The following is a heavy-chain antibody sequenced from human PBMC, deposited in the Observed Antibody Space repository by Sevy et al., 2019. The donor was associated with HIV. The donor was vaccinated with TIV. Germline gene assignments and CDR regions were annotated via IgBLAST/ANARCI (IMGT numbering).Heavy chain of an antibody. D-gene: IGHD5-12*01. CDR1: GYSFTSYW. Sequence: GESLKISCKGSGYSFTSYWIGWVRQMPGKGLEWMGIIYPGDSDTRYRPSFQGQVTISADKSISTAYLQWSSLKASDTAKYCARPAHTRATIKTYDAFDIWGQGTMVTVSS. V-gene: IGHV5-51*01. J-gene: IGHJ3*02. CDR2: IYPGDSDT. CDR3: ARPAHTRATIKTYDAFDI.